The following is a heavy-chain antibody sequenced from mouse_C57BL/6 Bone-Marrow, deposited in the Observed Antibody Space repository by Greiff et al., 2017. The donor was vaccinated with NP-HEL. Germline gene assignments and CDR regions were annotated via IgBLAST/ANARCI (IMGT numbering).Heavy chain of an antibody. V-gene: IGHV5-17*01. CDR2: ISSGSSTI. J-gene: IGHJ1*03. Sequence: EVQVVESGGGLVKPGGSLKLSCAASGFTFSDYGMHWVRQAPEKGLEWVAYISSGSSTIYYADTVKGRFTISRDNAKNTLFLQMTSLRSEDTAMYYCARWVTTVVATDWYFDVWGTGTTVTVSS. CDR1: GFTFSDYG. D-gene: IGHD1-1*01. CDR3: ARWVTTVVATDWYFDV.